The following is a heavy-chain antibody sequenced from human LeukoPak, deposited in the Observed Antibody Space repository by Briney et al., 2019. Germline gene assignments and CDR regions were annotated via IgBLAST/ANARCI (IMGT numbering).Heavy chain of an antibody. J-gene: IGHJ6*02. CDR3: ARDYQLLSGYYYYYGMDV. D-gene: IGHD2-2*01. CDR2: IKQDGSEK. V-gene: IGHV3-7*01. CDR1: GFTFSSYW. Sequence: GGSLRLSCAASGFTFSSYWMSWVRQAPGKGLEWVANIKQDGSEKYYVDSVKGRFTISRDNAKNSLYLQMDSLRAEDTAVYYCARDYQLLSGYYYYYGMDVWGQGTTVTVSS.